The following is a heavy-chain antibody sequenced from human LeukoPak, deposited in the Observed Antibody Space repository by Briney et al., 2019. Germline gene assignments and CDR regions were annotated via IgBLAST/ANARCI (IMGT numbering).Heavy chain of an antibody. Sequence: ASVKVSCKASGYTFTDFYIHWVRQAPGQGLEWMGWINPNSGGTNYAQNFQGRVTMTRDTSISTAYMDLTRLTSDDTAVYYCARLRGIAVADTRGCFDPWGQGTLVTVSS. CDR2: INPNSGGT. CDR3: ARLRGIAVADTRGCFDP. V-gene: IGHV1-2*02. CDR1: GYTFTDFY. D-gene: IGHD6-19*01. J-gene: IGHJ5*02.